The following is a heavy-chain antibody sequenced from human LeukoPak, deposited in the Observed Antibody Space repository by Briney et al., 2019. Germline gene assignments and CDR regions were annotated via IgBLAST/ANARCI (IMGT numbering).Heavy chain of an antibody. D-gene: IGHD6-13*01. CDR1: GYTFTGYY. Sequence: ASVKVSCKASGYTFTGYYMHWVRQAPGQGLEWMGWINPSSGGTNYAQNFQGRVTMTRDTSISTAYMELSRLRSNDTAVYYYARDLYSSSWYPSSCDYWGQGTLVTVSS. J-gene: IGHJ4*02. CDR3: ARDLYSSSWYPSSCDY. CDR2: INPSSGGT. V-gene: IGHV1-2*02.